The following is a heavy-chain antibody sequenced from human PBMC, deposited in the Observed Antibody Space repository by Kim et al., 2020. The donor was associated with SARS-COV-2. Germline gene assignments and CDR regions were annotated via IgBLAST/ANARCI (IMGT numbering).Heavy chain of an antibody. Sequence: GGSLRLSCAASGFTFSSYAMHWVRQAPGKGLEWVAVISYDGSNKYYADSVKGRFTISRDNSKNTLYLQMNSLRAEDTAVYYCEVGATIGYWGQGTLVTVSS. CDR2: ISYDGSNK. D-gene: IGHD1-26*01. J-gene: IGHJ4*02. CDR1: GFTFSSYA. CDR3: EVGATIGY. V-gene: IGHV3-30*04.